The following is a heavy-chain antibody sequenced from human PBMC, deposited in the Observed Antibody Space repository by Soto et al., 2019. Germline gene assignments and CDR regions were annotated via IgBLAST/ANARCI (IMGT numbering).Heavy chain of an antibody. Sequence: SETLSLTCSVSGGSTNSGAYYWGWVRQPPGKGLEWIGYISHKGNSYNNPSLKSRVTISLETSKNQFSLNLTSVTAADTAVYYCARVSATGTSWFDPWGQGTPVTVSS. V-gene: IGHV4-31*03. CDR1: GGSTNSGAYY. CDR3: ARVSATGTSWFDP. J-gene: IGHJ5*02. CDR2: ISHKGNS. D-gene: IGHD2-8*01.